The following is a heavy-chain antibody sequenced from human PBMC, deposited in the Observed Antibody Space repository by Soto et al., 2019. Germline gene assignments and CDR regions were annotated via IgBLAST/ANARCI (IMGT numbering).Heavy chain of an antibody. CDR2: ISSSGFT. CDR1: GGSITPYY. J-gene: IGHJ4*02. V-gene: IGHV4-59*01. D-gene: IGHD6-13*01. CDR3: VRDCYSSCCFDL. Sequence: QVQLQESGPGLVKPSETLSLTCTVSGGSITPYYWSWIRQPPGKRLEWIGYISSSGFTNYNPSLTSRVTISVDTSKNQFSLELSSVTAADTAVYYGVRDCYSSCCFDLWGQGTLVTVSS.